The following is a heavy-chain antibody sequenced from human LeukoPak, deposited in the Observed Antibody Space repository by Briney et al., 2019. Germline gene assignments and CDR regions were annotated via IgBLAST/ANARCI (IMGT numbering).Heavy chain of an antibody. CDR3: ARGGAIAKWFDP. D-gene: IGHD2-2*02. J-gene: IGHJ5*02. V-gene: IGHV3-48*04. CDR1: GFTFSSYN. Sequence: GGSLRLSCAASGFTFSSYNMNWVRQAPGKGLEWVSYISSSGSTIYYADFVKGRFTISRDNAKNSLFLQMNSLRAEDTAVYYCARGGAIAKWFDPWGQGTLVTVSS. CDR2: ISSSGSTI.